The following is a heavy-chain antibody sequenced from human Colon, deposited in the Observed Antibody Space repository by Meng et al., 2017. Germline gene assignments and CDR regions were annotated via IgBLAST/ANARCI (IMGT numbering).Heavy chain of an antibody. Sequence: QLERQEVGLGRVQPSQPLSSPCTVSGGSISGGDYYWSWIRQPPGKGLEWIGYIYYSGSTYSNASLKSRVTISIDRSKNQFSLKLSSVTAADTAVYYCARDRKHYGERGWFDPWGQGTLVTVSS. CDR2: IYYSGST. D-gene: IGHD4-17*01. V-gene: IGHV4-30-4*01. CDR1: GGSISGGDYY. J-gene: IGHJ5*02. CDR3: ARDRKHYGERGWFDP.